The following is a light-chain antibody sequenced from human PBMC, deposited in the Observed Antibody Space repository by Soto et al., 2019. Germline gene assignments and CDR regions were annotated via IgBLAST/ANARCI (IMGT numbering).Light chain of an antibody. CDR3: QQSYSTPYT. Sequence: DIQMTQSPSSLSASVGDRVTITCRASQSISSYLNWYQQKPGKAPKLLIYAASSLQGGVPSSFSGSGSGTDFSLTISSLQPEDFATYYCQQSYSTPYTFGQGTKLKIK. CDR1: QSISSY. CDR2: AAS. J-gene: IGKJ2*01. V-gene: IGKV1-39*01.